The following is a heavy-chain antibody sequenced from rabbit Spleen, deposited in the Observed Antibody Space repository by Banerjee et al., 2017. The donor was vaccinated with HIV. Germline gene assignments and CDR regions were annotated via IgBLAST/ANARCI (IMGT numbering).Heavy chain of an antibody. CDR3: ARDTSTSFSSYGMDL. CDR2: IYSSSVIT. J-gene: IGHJ6*01. Sequence: QEQLVESGGDLVKPEGSLTLTCTASGFSFSSSYYMYWVRQAPGKGLEWIGCIYSSSVITWYASWAKGRFTISKTSSTTVTLQMTSLTDADTATYFCARDTSTSFSSYGMDLWGPGTLVTVS. D-gene: IGHD1-1*01. CDR1: GFSFSSSYY. V-gene: IGHV1S45*01.